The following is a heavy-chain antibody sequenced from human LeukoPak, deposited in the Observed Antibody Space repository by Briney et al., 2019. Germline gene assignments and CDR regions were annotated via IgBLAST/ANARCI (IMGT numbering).Heavy chain of an antibody. V-gene: IGHV3-7*04. CDR2: IEQDGGEK. CDR3: AGGLGWLIDY. Sequence: QTGGSLRLSCAASGFTFSNYWMNWVRQALGKGLEWVVNIEQDGGEKNYVDSVKGRFTISRDNAKNSLYLQMNSLRAEDTAVYYCAGGLGWLIDYWGQGTLVTVSS. J-gene: IGHJ4*02. D-gene: IGHD2-15*01. CDR1: GFTFSNYW.